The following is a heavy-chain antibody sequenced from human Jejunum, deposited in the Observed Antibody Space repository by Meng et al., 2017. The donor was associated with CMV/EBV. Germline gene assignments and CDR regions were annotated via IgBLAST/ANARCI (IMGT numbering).Heavy chain of an antibody. CDR2: IYSGGSTT. J-gene: IGHJ4*02. Sequence: GFTLSTDAMTWVRQAPGKGLEWVSLIYSGGSTTYYADSVKGRFTISRDDSKNTLYLQMNSLRAEDTAIYYCAKDLFYDGSGYYLGNWGQGALVTVSS. CDR3: AKDLFYDGSGYYLGN. V-gene: IGHV3-23*03. D-gene: IGHD3-22*01. CDR1: GFTLSTDA.